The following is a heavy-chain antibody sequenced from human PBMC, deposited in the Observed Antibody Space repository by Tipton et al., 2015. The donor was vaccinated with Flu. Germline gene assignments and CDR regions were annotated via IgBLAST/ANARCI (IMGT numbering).Heavy chain of an antibody. CDR1: EFTFNKYW. V-gene: IGHV3-7*03. Sequence: QLVQSGGGLVQPGGSLRLSCGASEFTFNKYWMSWVRQAPGKGLEWVANIKQDGSEKYYVDSVKGRFTISRDNAKKSLYLQMNGLRAEDTALYHCARATATMGDNDAFDMWGQGTMVTVSA. CDR3: ARATATMGDNDAFDM. CDR2: IKQDGSEK. D-gene: IGHD1-1*01. J-gene: IGHJ3*02.